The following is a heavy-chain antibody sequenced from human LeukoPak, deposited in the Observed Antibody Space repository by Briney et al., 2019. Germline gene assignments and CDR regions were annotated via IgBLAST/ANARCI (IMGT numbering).Heavy chain of an antibody. CDR2: IGTAGDT. Sequence: GSLRLSFAASGFPFSSYEMHWVRQATGKGLEWVSAIGTAGDTYYPGSVKGRFTISRENAKNSLYLQMNSLRAGDTAVYYCARESGRYGFDDWGQGTLVTVSS. D-gene: IGHD1-26*01. CDR3: ARESGRYGFDD. CDR1: GFPFSSYE. J-gene: IGHJ4*02. V-gene: IGHV3-13*01.